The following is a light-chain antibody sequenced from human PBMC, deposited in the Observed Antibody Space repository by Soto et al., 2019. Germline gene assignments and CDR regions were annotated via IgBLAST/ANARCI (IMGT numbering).Light chain of an antibody. J-gene: IGKJ5*01. CDR1: QSVSSSY. Sequence: EIVLTQSPDTLSLSPGERATLSCRASQSVSSSYLAWYQHKPGQAPRLLIYGASSRPTAIPARFSGSGSRTDFTLTISRPEPENFAVYYCRQYDNSPITFGQGTRLEIK. CDR2: GAS. V-gene: IGKV3-20*01. CDR3: RQYDNSPIT.